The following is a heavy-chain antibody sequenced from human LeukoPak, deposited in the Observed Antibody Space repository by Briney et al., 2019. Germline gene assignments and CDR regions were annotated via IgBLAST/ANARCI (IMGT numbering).Heavy chain of an antibody. V-gene: IGHV4-39*01. CDR3: ARHSRESGSYVSESDYYYPYLDMRV. CDR2: IYYSGST. D-gene: IGHD1-26*01. Sequence: SETLSPTCSLSGGSVGSTNYYWAWIRQPPGKGLEWIGSIYYSGSTYYNPSLKSRVTISVDTSKNQFSLKLSSVTTADTAVYYCARHSRESGSYVSESDYYYPYLDMRVWRQGTTVTVSS. CDR1: GGSVGSTNYY. J-gene: IGHJ6*02.